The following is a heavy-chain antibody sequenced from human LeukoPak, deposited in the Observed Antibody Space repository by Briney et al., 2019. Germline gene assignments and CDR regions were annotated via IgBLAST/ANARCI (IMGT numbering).Heavy chain of an antibody. V-gene: IGHV3-7*01. CDR3: ARGYCSGSRCSRSY. CDR2: IKQDGGDK. Sequence: GGSLRLSCAASGFTFSMFWMNWVRQAPGKGLEWVAEIKQDGGDKNYVDSVKGRFIISRDNAKNSLYLQMNSLRAEDTAVYYCARGYCSGSRCSRSYWGQGTLVTVSS. CDR1: GFTFSMFW. D-gene: IGHD2-2*01. J-gene: IGHJ4*02.